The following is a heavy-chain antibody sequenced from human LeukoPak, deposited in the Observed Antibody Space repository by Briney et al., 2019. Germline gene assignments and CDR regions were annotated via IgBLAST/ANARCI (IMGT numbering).Heavy chain of an antibody. CDR1: GGSISSSSYY. CDR3: ARDLSSWYPGGNFQH. V-gene: IGHV4-39*07. Sequence: SETLSLTCTVSGGSISSSSYYWGWIRQPPGKGLEWIGSIYYSGSTYYNPSLKSRVTISVDTSKNQFSLKLSSVTAADTAVYYCARDLSSWYPGGNFQHWGQGTLVTVSS. CDR2: IYYSGST. J-gene: IGHJ1*01. D-gene: IGHD6-13*01.